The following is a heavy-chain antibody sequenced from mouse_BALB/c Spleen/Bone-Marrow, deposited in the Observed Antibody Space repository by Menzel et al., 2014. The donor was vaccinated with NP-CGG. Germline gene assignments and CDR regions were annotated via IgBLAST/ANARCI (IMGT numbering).Heavy chain of an antibody. CDR1: GFTFTDYY. D-gene: IGHD1-1*01. Sequence: EVKLVESGGGLVQPGGSLRLSCATSGFTFTDYYMNWVRQPPGKALEWLAFIRNKAYGYTTEYSASVKGRFTISRGNSQNILYLQMNTLRAEDSATYYCARDMGGLLFDSWGQGTTLSVSS. J-gene: IGHJ2*01. CDR3: ARDMGGLLFDS. V-gene: IGHV7-3*02. CDR2: IRNKAYGYTT.